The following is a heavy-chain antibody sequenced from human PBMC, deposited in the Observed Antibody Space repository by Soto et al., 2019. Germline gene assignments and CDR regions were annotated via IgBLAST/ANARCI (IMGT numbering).Heavy chain of an antibody. CDR2: ISAYNGNT. J-gene: IGHJ6*02. D-gene: IGHD1-7*01. Sequence: ASVKVSCRASGYTFTSYGISWVRQAPGQGLEWMGWISAYNGNTNYAQKLQGRVTMTTDTSTSTAYMELRSLRSDDTAVYYCASPLPELEVPTGDYHHYLLAVWGQGTTVTVSS. CDR3: ASPLPELEVPTGDYHHYLLAV. CDR1: GYTFTSYG. V-gene: IGHV1-18*01.